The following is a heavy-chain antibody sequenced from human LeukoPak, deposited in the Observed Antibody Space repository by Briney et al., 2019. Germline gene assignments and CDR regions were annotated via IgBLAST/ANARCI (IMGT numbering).Heavy chain of an antibody. CDR3: ARDPDYDENTNT. D-gene: IGHD4-17*01. Sequence: ASVKVSCKASGYIFTGYYVNWVRQAPGQGLEWMGWINPSGGGTKIAPKFQGRVTMTSDSSISTAYMELTRLRSDDTAVYFCARDPDYDENTNTWGQGTLVTVSS. J-gene: IGHJ4*02. CDR1: GYIFTGYY. V-gene: IGHV1-2*02. CDR2: INPSGGGT.